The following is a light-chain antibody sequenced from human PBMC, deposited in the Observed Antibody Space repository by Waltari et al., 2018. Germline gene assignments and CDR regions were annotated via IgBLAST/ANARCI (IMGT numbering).Light chain of an antibody. V-gene: IGLV2-8*01. Sequence: QSALTQPPSASGSPGQSVTFSCTVTARDIGGFHFVSWYQQHPDKAPRLIIYDVIKRPSGVTVRFSGSKSGNTASLTVSGLQAEDEADYFCCSFSGANNLLFGGGTRLTV. CDR2: DVI. CDR1: ARDIGGFHF. CDR3: CSFSGANNLL. J-gene: IGLJ2*01.